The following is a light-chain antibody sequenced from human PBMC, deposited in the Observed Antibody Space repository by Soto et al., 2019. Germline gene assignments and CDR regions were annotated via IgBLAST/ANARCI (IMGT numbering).Light chain of an antibody. CDR3: QQYIKWPRT. J-gene: IGKJ1*01. CDR1: QSVGTN. V-gene: IGKV3-15*01. CDR2: SAS. Sequence: EIVMTQSPATLSVSPGEKDTLTCRASQSVGTNVAWYQLKAGQAPRVLINSASTRPTGIPARFSGSGAGTEFTLNISSLQSEDFAIYSCQQYIKWPRTFGQGTKVDIK.